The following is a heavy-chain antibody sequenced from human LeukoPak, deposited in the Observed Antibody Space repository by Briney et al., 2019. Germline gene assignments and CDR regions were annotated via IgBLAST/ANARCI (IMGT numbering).Heavy chain of an antibody. J-gene: IGHJ4*02. V-gene: IGHV3-74*01. Sequence: GGSLTLSCEASGFIFSSYWMHWVRQVPGKGLVWVSRINSDGSSTTYADFVKGRFTISRDNAKNTLYLQMNSLRAEDTDVYYCARDGYCSSGTCYGKDYWGQGTLVTVSS. CDR3: ARDGYCSSGTCYGKDY. D-gene: IGHD2-2*03. CDR2: INSDGSST. CDR1: GFIFSSYW.